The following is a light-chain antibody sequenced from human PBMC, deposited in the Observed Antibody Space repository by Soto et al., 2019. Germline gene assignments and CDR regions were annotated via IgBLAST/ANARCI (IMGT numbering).Light chain of an antibody. V-gene: IGKV3-15*01. CDR3: QQYNNWPPAWT. CDR1: QSVSSN. Sequence: EIAMTQSPATLSVSPGERATLSCRASQSVSSNLAWYQQKPGQAPRLLIYGASTRATGIPARFSDSGSGTEFTLTISSLQSEDFAVYYCQQYNNWPPAWTFGQGTKVDI. J-gene: IGKJ1*01. CDR2: GAS.